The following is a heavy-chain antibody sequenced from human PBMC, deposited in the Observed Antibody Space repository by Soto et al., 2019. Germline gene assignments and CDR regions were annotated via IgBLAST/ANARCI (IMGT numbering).Heavy chain of an antibody. J-gene: IGHJ5*02. D-gene: IGHD5-12*01. CDR1: GFTFSSYA. CDR2: ISYDGSNK. CDR3: ARGPRWLQFEGNWFDP. V-gene: IGHV3-30-3*01. Sequence: QVQLVESGGGVVQPGRSLRLSCAASGFTFSSYAMHWVRQAPGKGLEWVAVISYDGSNKYYADSVKGRFTISRDNSKNKLYLQMNSLRAEDTAVYYCARGPRWLQFEGNWFDPWGQGTLVTVSS.